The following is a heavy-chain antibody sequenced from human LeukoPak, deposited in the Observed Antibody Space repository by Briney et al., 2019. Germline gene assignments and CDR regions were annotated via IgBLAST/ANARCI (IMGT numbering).Heavy chain of an antibody. D-gene: IGHD6-19*01. CDR3: ARPRYSSGWYSEKNWFDP. V-gene: IGHV4-34*01. Sequence: GSLRLSCAASGFTLSSEWMHWVRQAPGKGLEWIGEINHSGSTNYNPSLKSRVTISVDTSKNQFSLKLSSVAAADTAVYYCARPRYSSGWYSEKNWFDPWGQGTLVTVSS. CDR2: INHSGST. J-gene: IGHJ5*02. CDR1: GFTLSSEW.